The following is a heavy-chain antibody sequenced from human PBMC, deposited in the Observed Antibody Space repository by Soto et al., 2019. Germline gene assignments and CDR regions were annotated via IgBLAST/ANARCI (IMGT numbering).Heavy chain of an antibody. J-gene: IGHJ6*02. Sequence: PGESLKISCKGSGYSFTSYWIGWVRQMPGKGLEWMGIIYPGDSDTRYSPSFQGQVTISADKSISTAYLQWSSLKASDTAMYYCARRGYDSRSYYYSGMDVWGQGTTVTVSS. V-gene: IGHV5-51*01. D-gene: IGHD3-16*01. CDR3: ARRGYDSRSYYYSGMDV. CDR1: GYSFTSYW. CDR2: IYPGDSDT.